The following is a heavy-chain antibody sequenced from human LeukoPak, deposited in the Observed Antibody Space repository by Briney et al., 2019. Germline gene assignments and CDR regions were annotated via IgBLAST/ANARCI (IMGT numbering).Heavy chain of an antibody. Sequence: GGSLRLSCAASGFTFSSYWMHWVRQAPGKGLVWVSRINSDGSSTSYADSVKGRFTISRDNAKNTLYLQMNSLRAEDTAVYYCARGGSSWEPYCYYGMDVWGQGTTVTVSS. D-gene: IGHD6-13*01. CDR1: GFTFSSYW. CDR2: INSDGSST. J-gene: IGHJ6*02. CDR3: ARGGSSWEPYCYYGMDV. V-gene: IGHV3-74*01.